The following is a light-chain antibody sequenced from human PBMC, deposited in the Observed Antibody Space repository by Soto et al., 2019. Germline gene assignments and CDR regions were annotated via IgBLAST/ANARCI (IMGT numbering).Light chain of an antibody. CDR2: GAS. V-gene: IGKV3-15*01. J-gene: IGKJ4*01. CDR3: HQRAGWPPT. CDR1: QSVSSN. Sequence: EIVMTQSPATLSVSPGERATLSCRASQSVSSNLAWYQQKPGQAPRLLFYGASTRATGIPVRFSGSGSGTDFTLTINSLEPEDFAVYFCHQRAGWPPTFGGGTKVEIK.